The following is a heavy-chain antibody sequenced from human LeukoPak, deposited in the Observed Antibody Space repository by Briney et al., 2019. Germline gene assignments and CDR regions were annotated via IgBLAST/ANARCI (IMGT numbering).Heavy chain of an antibody. CDR3: ASAAGPFDN. V-gene: IGHV3-23*01. Sequence: PGGSLRLSCAASGFTFSNAWMSWVRQAPGKGLEWVSAISGSGGSTYYADSVKGRFTISRDNSKNTLYLQMNSLRAEDTAVYYCASAAGPFDNWGQGTLVTVSS. CDR2: ISGSGGST. CDR1: GFTFSNAW. J-gene: IGHJ4*02. D-gene: IGHD6-13*01.